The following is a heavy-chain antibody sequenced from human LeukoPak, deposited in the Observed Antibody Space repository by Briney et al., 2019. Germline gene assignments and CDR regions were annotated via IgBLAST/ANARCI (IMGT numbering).Heavy chain of an antibody. D-gene: IGHD3-22*01. CDR3: ARDRYYYDSSGLNWFDP. CDR2: IYYSGST. CDR1: GGSISSSSYY. J-gene: IGHJ5*02. V-gene: IGHV4-39*07. Sequence: SETLSLTCTVSGGSISSSSYYWGWIRQPPGKGLEWIGSIYYSGSTYYNPSLKSRVTISIDMSKNQFSLNLTSVTAADTAVYYCARDRYYYDSSGLNWFDPWGQGTLVTVSS.